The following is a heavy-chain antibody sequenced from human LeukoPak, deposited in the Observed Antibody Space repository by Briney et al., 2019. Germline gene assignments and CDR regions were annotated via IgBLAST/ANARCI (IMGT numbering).Heavy chain of an antibody. CDR2: IKKDGSET. D-gene: IGHD3-22*01. Sequence: GGSLRLSCAASGFIFSTYWMTWVRQAPGKGLEWVANIKKDGSETYYVDSVKGRFTISRDNSKNTLYLQMNSLRAEDTAVYYCANGGVSQSRAVMRDYYDSSERGWGQGTLVTVSS. V-gene: IGHV3-7*01. CDR3: ANGGVSQSRAVMRDYYDSSERG. CDR1: GFIFSTYW. J-gene: IGHJ4*02.